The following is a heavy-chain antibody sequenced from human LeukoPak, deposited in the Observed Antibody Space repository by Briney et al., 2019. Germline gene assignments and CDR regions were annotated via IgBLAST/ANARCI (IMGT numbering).Heavy chain of an antibody. J-gene: IGHJ4*02. CDR3: AREEQHLAGSLDY. Sequence: GGSLRLSCAASGFTVSSTYMSWVRQAPGKGLEWVSVIYSGGSTYYADSVKGRFTISRDNSKNTLYLQVNSLRAEDTAVYYCAREEQHLAGSLDYWGQGTLVTVSS. V-gene: IGHV3-53*01. CDR1: GFTVSSTY. CDR2: IYSGGST. D-gene: IGHD6-13*01.